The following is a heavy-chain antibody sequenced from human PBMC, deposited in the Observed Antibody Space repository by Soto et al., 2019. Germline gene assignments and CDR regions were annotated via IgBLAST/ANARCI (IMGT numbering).Heavy chain of an antibody. J-gene: IGHJ4*02. Sequence: QVQLVESGGGVVQPGRSLRLSCAASGFTFSSYGMHWVRQAPGKGLEWVAVISYDGSNKYYADSVKGRFTISRDNSKNPLYLQMNSLRAEDTAVYYCATRGSSSDFDYWGQGTLVTVSP. CDR2: ISYDGSNK. D-gene: IGHD6-6*01. V-gene: IGHV3-30*03. CDR1: GFTFSSYG. CDR3: ATRGSSSDFDY.